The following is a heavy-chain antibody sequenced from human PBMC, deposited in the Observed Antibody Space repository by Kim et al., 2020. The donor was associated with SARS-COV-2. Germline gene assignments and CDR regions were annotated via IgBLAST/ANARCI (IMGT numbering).Heavy chain of an antibody. CDR1: GGSISSGDYY. Sequence: SETLSLTCTVSGGSISSGDYYWSWIRQPPGKGLEWIGYIYYSGSTYYNPSLKSRVTISVDTSKNQFSLKLSSVTAADTAVYYCARDPFYYYGSGSYSYWGQGTLVTVSS. CDR2: IYYSGST. D-gene: IGHD3-10*01. CDR3: ARDPFYYYGSGSYSY. J-gene: IGHJ4*02. V-gene: IGHV4-30-4*01.